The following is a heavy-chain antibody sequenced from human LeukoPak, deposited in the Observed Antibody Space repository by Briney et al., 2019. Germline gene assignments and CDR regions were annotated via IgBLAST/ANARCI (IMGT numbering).Heavy chain of an antibody. CDR1: GFTFSSYA. J-gene: IGHJ4*02. D-gene: IGHD6-13*01. CDR2: ISYDGSNK. V-gene: IGHV3-30*04. Sequence: GGSLRLSCAASGFTFSSYAMHWVRQAPGKGLEWVAVISYDGSNKYYADSVKGRFTISRDNSKNTLYLQMNSLRAEDTAVYYCARGHRSGSSLFLALGYWGQGTLVTVSS. CDR3: ARGHRSGSSLFLALGY.